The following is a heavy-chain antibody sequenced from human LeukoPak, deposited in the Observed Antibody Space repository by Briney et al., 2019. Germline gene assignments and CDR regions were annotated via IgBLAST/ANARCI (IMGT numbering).Heavy chain of an antibody. J-gene: IGHJ6*03. CDR1: GVSISSSNSY. CDR3: ARGRYSGSYRYYYYYMDV. V-gene: IGHV4-39*07. Sequence: PSETLSLTCTVSGVSISSSNSYWGWIRQPPGKGLEWIGSIYYSGNTYYNASLKSQVSISIDTSKNQFSLKLSSVTAADTAVYYCARGRYSGSYRYYYYYMDVWGKGTTVTISS. CDR2: IYYSGNT. D-gene: IGHD1-26*01.